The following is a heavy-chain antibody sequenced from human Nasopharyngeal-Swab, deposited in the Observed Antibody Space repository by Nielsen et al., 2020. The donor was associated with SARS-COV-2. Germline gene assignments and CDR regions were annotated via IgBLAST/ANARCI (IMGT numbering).Heavy chain of an antibody. V-gene: IGHV3-30*18. J-gene: IGHJ6*02. CDR3: AKDLDDSSAHPHYGMDV. Sequence: WIRQPPGKGLEWVAVISYDGSNKYYADSVKGRFTISRDNSKNTLYLQMNSLRAEDTAVYYCAKDLDDSSAHPHYGMDVWGQGTTVTVSS. CDR2: ISYDGSNK. D-gene: IGHD3-22*01.